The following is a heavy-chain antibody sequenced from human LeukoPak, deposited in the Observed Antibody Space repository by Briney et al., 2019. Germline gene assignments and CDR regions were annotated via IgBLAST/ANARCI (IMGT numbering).Heavy chain of an antibody. CDR3: ARGSRYSSSWYSGAFDI. Sequence: ASVKVSCKASGYTFTSYYMHWVRQAPGQGLEWMGIINPSGGSTSYAQKFQGRVTMTRDTSTSTVYMELSSLRSEDTAVYYCARGSRYSSSWYSGAFDIWGQGTMVTVSS. CDR1: GYTFTSYY. J-gene: IGHJ3*02. V-gene: IGHV1-46*01. CDR2: INPSGGST. D-gene: IGHD6-13*01.